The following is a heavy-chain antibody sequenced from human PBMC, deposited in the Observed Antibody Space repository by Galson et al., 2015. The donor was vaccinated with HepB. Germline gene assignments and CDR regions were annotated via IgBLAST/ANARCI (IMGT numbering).Heavy chain of an antibody. CDR3: ARGSYDYYYFDY. D-gene: IGHD5-12*01. V-gene: IGHV3-21*01. CDR1: GFTFSSYS. Sequence: SLRLSCAASGFTFSSYSMNWVRQAPGKGLEWVSSISSSSSYIYYADSVKGRFTISRDNAKNSLYLQMNSLRAEDTAVYYCARGSYDYYYFDYWGQGTLVTVSS. J-gene: IGHJ4*02. CDR2: ISSSSSYI.